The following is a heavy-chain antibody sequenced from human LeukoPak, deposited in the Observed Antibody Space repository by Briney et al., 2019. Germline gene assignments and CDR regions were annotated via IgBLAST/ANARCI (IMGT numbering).Heavy chain of an antibody. D-gene: IGHD6-19*01. Sequence: ASVKVSCKASGYTFTSYYMHWVRQAPGQGLEWMGIINPSGGSTSYAQKFQGRVTMTRDTSTSTVYMELSSLRSEDTAVYYCARERGGSGWYEYYFDYWGQGTLATVSS. J-gene: IGHJ4*02. CDR3: ARERGGSGWYEYYFDY. V-gene: IGHV1-46*01. CDR1: GYTFTSYY. CDR2: INPSGGST.